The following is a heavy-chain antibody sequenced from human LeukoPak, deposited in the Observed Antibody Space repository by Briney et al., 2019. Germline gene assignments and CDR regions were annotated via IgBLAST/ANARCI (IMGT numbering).Heavy chain of an antibody. Sequence: GGSLRLSCAASGFTVSSNYMSWVRQAPGKGLEWVSVIYSGGSTYYADSVKGRFTISRDNSKNTLYLQMNSLRAEDTAVYYCARCYDSSAPMLTYWGQGTLVTVSS. V-gene: IGHV3-53*01. D-gene: IGHD3-22*01. J-gene: IGHJ4*02. CDR1: GFTVSSNY. CDR3: ARCYDSSAPMLTY. CDR2: IYSGGST.